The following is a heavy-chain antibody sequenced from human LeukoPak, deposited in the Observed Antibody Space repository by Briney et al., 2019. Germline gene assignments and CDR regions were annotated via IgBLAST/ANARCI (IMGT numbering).Heavy chain of an antibody. CDR2: IYSGGST. CDR1: GFTVSSNY. V-gene: IGHV3-66*01. J-gene: IGHJ4*02. CDR3: ARVDYGDYGFDY. D-gene: IGHD4-17*01. Sequence: GGSLRLSCAASGFTVSSNYMSWVRQAPGKGLAGASVIYSGGSTYYADSVKGRFTISRDNSKNTLYLQMNSLRAEDTAVYYCARVDYGDYGFDYWGQGTLVTVSS.